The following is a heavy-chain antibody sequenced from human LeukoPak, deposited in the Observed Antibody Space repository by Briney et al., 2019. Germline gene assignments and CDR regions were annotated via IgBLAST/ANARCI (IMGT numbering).Heavy chain of an antibody. Sequence: GGSLRLSCAASGFTFSSYAMHWVRQAPGKGLEWVAVISYDGSNKYYADSVKGRFTISRDNSKNTLYLQMKSLRAEDTAVYYCARDHAIGYNWNDGGLDYWGQGTLVTVSS. CDR1: GFTFSSYA. J-gene: IGHJ4*02. D-gene: IGHD1-20*01. CDR2: ISYDGSNK. CDR3: ARDHAIGYNWNDGGLDY. V-gene: IGHV3-30-3*01.